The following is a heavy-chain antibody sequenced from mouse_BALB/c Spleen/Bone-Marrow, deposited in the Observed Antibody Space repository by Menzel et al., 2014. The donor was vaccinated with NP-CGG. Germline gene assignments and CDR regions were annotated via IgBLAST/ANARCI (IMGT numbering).Heavy chain of an antibody. CDR1: GFTFTDYY. J-gene: IGHJ4*01. Sequence: EVKLVESGGGLVQSGGPLRLSCTTSGFTFTDYYMSWVRRPPGKALEWLAFIRNKAYGYTTEYSASVRGRFTISRDNSQSILYLQMNTLRAEDSATYYCARFPMDYWGQGTSGTVSS. V-gene: IGHV7-3*02. CDR3: ARFPMDY. CDR2: IRNKAYGYTT.